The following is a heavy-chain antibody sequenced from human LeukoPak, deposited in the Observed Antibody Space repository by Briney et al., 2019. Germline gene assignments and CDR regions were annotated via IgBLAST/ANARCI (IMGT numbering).Heavy chain of an antibody. CDR3: ARGDYYDSSAATLIDY. V-gene: IGHV1-46*01. D-gene: IGHD3-22*01. CDR2: INPSGGST. CDR1: GYTFTSYY. J-gene: IGHJ4*02. Sequence: ASVKVSCKASGYTFTSYYMHWVRQAPGQGLEWMGIINPSGGSTSYAQKFQGRVTMTRDTSTSTVYMEPSSLRSEDTAVYYCARGDYYDSSAATLIDYWGQGTLVTVSS.